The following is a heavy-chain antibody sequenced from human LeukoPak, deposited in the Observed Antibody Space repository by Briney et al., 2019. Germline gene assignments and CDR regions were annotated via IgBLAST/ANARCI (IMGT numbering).Heavy chain of an antibody. Sequence: RVASVKVSCKVSGYTLTELSMHWVRQAPGQGLEWMGWISAYNGNTNYAQKLQGRVTMTTDTSTSTAYMELRSLRSDDTAVYYCAREGEGQPYYYYYYMDVWGKGTTVTVSS. CDR2: ISAYNGNT. V-gene: IGHV1-18*01. CDR1: GYTLTELS. CDR3: AREGEGQPYYYYYYMDV. D-gene: IGHD3-16*01. J-gene: IGHJ6*03.